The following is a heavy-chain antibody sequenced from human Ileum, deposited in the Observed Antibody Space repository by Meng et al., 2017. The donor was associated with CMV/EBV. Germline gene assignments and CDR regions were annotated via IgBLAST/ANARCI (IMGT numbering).Heavy chain of an antibody. CDR2: ISPSDSNP. V-gene: IGHV5-51*01. CDR1: FASYW. Sequence: FASYWIRWRRQLPGKVLEWMVIISPSDSNPSYSPSFQGQVTTSADKSISTAYLQWSSLKASDTAMYYCARATYYYGSGSYEYWGQGTLVTVSS. D-gene: IGHD3-10*01. J-gene: IGHJ4*02. CDR3: ARATYYYGSGSYEY.